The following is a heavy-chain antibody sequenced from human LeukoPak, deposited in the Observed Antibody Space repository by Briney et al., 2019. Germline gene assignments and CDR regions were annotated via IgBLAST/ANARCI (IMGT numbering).Heavy chain of an antibody. CDR3: ARDWPYCSGGSCYSYDY. CDR1: GGTFSSYA. V-gene: IGHV1-69*04. J-gene: IGHJ4*02. D-gene: IGHD2-15*01. Sequence: ASVKVSCKASGGTFSSYAISWVRQAPGQGLEWMGRIIPILGIATYAQKFQGRVTITADKSTSTAYMELSSLRSEDTAVYYCARDWPYCSGGSCYSYDYWGQGTLVTVSS. CDR2: IIPILGIA.